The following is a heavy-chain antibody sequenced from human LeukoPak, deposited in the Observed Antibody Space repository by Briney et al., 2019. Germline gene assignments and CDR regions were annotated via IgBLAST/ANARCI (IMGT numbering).Heavy chain of an antibody. CDR1: GFTFSSYS. Sequence: GGPLRLSCAASGFTFSSYSMIWVRQAPGKGLEWVSYISSSSSTIYYADSVKGRFTISRDNAKNSLYLQMNSLRAEDTAVYYCARVGYLELPNYWGQGTLVTVSS. CDR2: ISSSSSTI. CDR3: ARVGYLELPNY. V-gene: IGHV3-48*01. J-gene: IGHJ4*02. D-gene: IGHD1-7*01.